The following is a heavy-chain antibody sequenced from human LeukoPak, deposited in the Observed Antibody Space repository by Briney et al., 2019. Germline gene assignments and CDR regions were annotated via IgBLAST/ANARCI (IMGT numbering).Heavy chain of an antibody. CDR2: INPSGGST. CDR3: ASLSSWYLQDAFDM. D-gene: IGHD6-13*01. V-gene: IGHV1-46*01. J-gene: IGHJ3*02. CDR1: GYTFTGYY. Sequence: ASVKVSCKASGYTFTGYYMHWVRQAPGQGLEWMGMINPSGGSTSYAQKFQGRVTMTRDTSTSTVYMELSSLRSEDTAVYYCASLSSWYLQDAFDMWGQGTMVTVSS.